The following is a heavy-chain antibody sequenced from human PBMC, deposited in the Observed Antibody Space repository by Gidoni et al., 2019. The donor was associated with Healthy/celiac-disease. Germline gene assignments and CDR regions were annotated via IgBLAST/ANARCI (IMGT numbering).Heavy chain of an antibody. Sequence: EVQLLESGGGLVQPGGSLRLSCAASGFTFSSYAMSWVRQAPGKGLEWVSAISGSGGSTYYADSVKGRFTISRDNSKNTLYLQMNSLRAEDTAVYYCAKVWDSSGWLWGPNWFDPWGQGTLVTVSS. CDR3: AKVWDSSGWLWGPNWFDP. J-gene: IGHJ5*02. D-gene: IGHD6-19*01. CDR1: GFTFSSYA. CDR2: ISGSGGST. V-gene: IGHV3-23*01.